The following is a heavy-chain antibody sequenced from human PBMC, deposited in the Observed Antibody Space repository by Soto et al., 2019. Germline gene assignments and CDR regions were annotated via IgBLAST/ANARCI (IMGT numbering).Heavy chain of an antibody. CDR1: GFTFSSYE. CDR3: ASLERATMQG. V-gene: IGHV3-48*03. Sequence: GGSLRLSCAASGFTFSSYEMNWVRQAPGKGLEWVSYISSSDSAIYYADSVKGRFTISRDNAKNSLYLQMNILRAEDTAVYYCASLERATMQGWGQGTLVTVSS. D-gene: IGHD3-3*01. CDR2: ISSSDSAI. J-gene: IGHJ4*02.